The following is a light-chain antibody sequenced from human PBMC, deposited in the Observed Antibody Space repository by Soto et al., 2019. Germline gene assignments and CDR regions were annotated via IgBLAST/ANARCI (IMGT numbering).Light chain of an antibody. CDR2: EVN. V-gene: IGLV2-14*01. J-gene: IGLJ3*02. CDR3: TSYSRYRVLV. CDR1: SSDVGAYNF. Sequence: QSVLTQPASVSGSPGQSITISCTGTSSDVGAYNFVSWYQQHPGKAPKVMIYEVNNRPSGVSNHFSGSKSGNTASLTISGLQAEDEADYYCTSYSRYRVLVFGGGTKVTVL.